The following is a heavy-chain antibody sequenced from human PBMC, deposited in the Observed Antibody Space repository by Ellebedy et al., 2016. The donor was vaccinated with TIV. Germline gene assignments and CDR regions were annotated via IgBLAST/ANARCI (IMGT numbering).Heavy chain of an antibody. CDR1: GFTFRSYG. J-gene: IGHJ6*02. Sequence: GKSLKISCAASGFTFRSYGMHWVRQAPGKGLEWVAVIWYDGSNKYYGDSVKGRFTISRDNSKNTLSLQMNSLRAEDTAVYYCARRIAARPDYYYAMDVWGQGTTVTVAS. CDR2: IWYDGSNK. D-gene: IGHD6-6*01. V-gene: IGHV3-33*01. CDR3: ARRIAARPDYYYAMDV.